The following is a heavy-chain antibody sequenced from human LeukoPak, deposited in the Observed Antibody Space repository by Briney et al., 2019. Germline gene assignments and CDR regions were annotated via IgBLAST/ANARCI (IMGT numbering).Heavy chain of an antibody. D-gene: IGHD1-26*01. V-gene: IGHV4-38-2*02. J-gene: IGHJ1*01. CDR2: IYHSGST. CDR1: GYSIISDYY. CDR3: ARVGRRADFQD. Sequence: PSETLSLTCTVSGYSIISDYYWGWVRQPPGKGLEWIASIYHSGSTHYSPSLKSRVTISRDTSKNQSSLNLNDVSATDTVVYFCARVGRRADFQDWGRGTLVTVSS.